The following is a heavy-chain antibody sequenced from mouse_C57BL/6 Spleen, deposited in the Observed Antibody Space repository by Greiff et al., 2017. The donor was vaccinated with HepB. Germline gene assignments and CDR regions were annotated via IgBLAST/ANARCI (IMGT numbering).Heavy chain of an antibody. CDR1: GYAFSSYW. J-gene: IGHJ2*01. Sequence: VQLQQSGAELVKPGASVKISCKASGYAFSSYWMNWVKQRPGKGLEWIGQIYPGDGDTNYNGKFKGKATLTADKSSSTAYMQLSSLTSEDSAVYFGARPLYYYGSSYFDYWGQGTTLTVSS. V-gene: IGHV1-80*01. CDR2: IYPGDGDT. CDR3: ARPLYYYGSSYFDY. D-gene: IGHD1-1*01.